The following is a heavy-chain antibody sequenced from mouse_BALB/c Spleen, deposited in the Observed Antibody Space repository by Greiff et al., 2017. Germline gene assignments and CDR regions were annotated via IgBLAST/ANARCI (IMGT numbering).Heavy chain of an antibody. D-gene: IGHD2-14*01. Sequence: VQLQQSGPELVKPGASVKMSCKASGYTFTSYVMHWVKQKPGQGLEWIGYINPYNDGTKYNEKFKGKATLTSDKSSSTAYMELSSLTSEDSAVYYCARAYYRYEGYFDVWGAGTTVTVSS. CDR2: INPYNDGT. V-gene: IGHV1-14*01. J-gene: IGHJ1*01. CDR3: ARAYYRYEGYFDV. CDR1: GYTFTSYV.